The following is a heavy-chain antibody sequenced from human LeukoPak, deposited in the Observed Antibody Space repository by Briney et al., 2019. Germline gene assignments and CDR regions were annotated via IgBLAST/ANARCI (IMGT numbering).Heavy chain of an antibody. CDR1: GYSFTSYW. CDR2: ISAYNGNT. V-gene: IGHV1-18*01. J-gene: IGHJ5*02. Sequence: KISCKGSGYSFTSYWIGWVRQMPGKGLEWMGWISAYNGNTNYAQKLQGRVTMTTDTSTGTAYMELRSLRSDDTAVYYCAREENWFDPWGQGTLVTVSS. CDR3: AREENWFDP.